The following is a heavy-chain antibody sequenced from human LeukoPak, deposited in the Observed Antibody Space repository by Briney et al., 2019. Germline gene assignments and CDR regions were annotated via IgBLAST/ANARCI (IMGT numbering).Heavy chain of an antibody. Sequence: PAEPLPLPCTVSVVPINSYHWGLLRQPPGKGPDWIADIKYGGSTNYNPSLQSRVTMSVDTFQNQLSLKLSPVTSAHPARHSLARHFDGAVNHPLDYWGQGALLTVS. CDR1: VVPINSYH. V-gene: IGHV4-59*08. CDR2: IKYGGST. J-gene: IGHJ4*02. CDR3: ARHFDGAVNHPLDY. D-gene: IGHD1-14*01.